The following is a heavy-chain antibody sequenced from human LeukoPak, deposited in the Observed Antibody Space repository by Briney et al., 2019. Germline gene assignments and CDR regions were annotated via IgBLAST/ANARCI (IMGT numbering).Heavy chain of an antibody. Sequence: GGSLRLSCTASGFIFSSYGMHWVRQAPGKGLEWVAVISYDGSNKYYADSMKGRFTISRDNSKNTLYVQMNSLRAEDTAVYYCARDRVSGRYSSGWFFWGQGTLVTVSS. CDR2: ISYDGSNK. CDR3: ARDRVSGRYSSGWFF. D-gene: IGHD6-19*01. J-gene: IGHJ4*02. V-gene: IGHV3-30*03. CDR1: GFIFSSYG.